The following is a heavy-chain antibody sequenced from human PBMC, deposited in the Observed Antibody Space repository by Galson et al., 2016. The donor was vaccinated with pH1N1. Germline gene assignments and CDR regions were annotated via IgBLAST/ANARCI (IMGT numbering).Heavy chain of an antibody. Sequence: SVKVSCKASGYSFIKYYLHWVRGAPGQGLEWMGVIDPRGGGTTYAPKFQGRFTITRDTSTATVHMEMSGLRTEDTAAYFCATFSGPAGANLDHWGQGNLVTVSS. CDR3: ATFSGPAGANLDH. CDR1: GYSFIKYY. D-gene: IGHD2-2*01. CDR2: IDPRGGGT. J-gene: IGHJ4*02. V-gene: IGHV1-46*01.